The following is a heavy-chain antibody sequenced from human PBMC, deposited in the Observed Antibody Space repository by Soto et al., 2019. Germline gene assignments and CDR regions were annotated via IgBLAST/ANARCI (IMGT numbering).Heavy chain of an antibody. CDR1: GFTFRSYA. CDR3: ARESRFLEWLSLNWFDP. CDR2: ISYDGSNK. D-gene: IGHD3-3*01. Sequence: GGSLRLSCAASGFTFRSYAMHWVRQAPGKGLEWVAVISYDGSNKYCADSVKGRFTISRDNAKNSLYLQMNSLRDEDTAVYYCARESRFLEWLSLNWFDPWGQGTLVTVSS. V-gene: IGHV3-30-3*01. J-gene: IGHJ5*02.